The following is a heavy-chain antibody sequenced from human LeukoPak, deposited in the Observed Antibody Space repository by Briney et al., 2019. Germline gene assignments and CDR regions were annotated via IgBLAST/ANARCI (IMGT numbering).Heavy chain of an antibody. V-gene: IGHV1-69*05. Sequence: SVKVPCKASGYTFTSYGISWVRQAPGQGLEWMGGIIPTFGTANYAQKFQGRVTITTDESTSTAYMELSSLRSEDTAVYYCARARLYYYDSSGYHRDPYYFDYWGQGTLVTVSS. D-gene: IGHD3-22*01. J-gene: IGHJ4*02. CDR1: GYTFTSYG. CDR3: ARARLYYYDSSGYHRDPYYFDY. CDR2: IIPTFGTA.